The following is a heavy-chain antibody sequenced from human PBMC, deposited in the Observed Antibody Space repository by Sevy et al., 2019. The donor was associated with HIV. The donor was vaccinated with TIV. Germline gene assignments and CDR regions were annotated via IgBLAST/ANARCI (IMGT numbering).Heavy chain of an antibody. CDR2: VSSDGTTR. CDR1: GFNFSPYA. V-gene: IGHV3-30*18. Sequence: GGYLRLSCAASGFNFSPYAMHWVRQGPGKGLEWVATVSSDGTTRSYVDSIKGRFSLSRDNSKNTLYLQMNNLTPEDTAIYYCAKEGYYSYSRSSDWFDPWGPGALVTVSS. CDR3: AKEGYYSYSRSSDWFDP. D-gene: IGHD3-16*01. J-gene: IGHJ5*02.